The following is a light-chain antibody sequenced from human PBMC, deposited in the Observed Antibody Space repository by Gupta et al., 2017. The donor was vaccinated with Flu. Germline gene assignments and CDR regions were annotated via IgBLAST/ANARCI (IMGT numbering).Light chain of an antibody. V-gene: IGKV3-20*01. CDR3: QQYDDSPFT. CDR1: QSVRSGY. CDR2: DVS. J-gene: IGKJ3*01. Sequence: EIALTQSPGTLSVSPGETATPSCRASQSVRSGYLAWHQQKPGQAPRLLIYDVSRRATGIPGRFSGSGSGTDFSLTISRLEPEDFAVYFCQQYDDSPFTFGLGTKVDFK.